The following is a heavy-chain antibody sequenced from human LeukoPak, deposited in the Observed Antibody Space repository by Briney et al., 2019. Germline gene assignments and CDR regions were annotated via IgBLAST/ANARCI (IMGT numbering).Heavy chain of an antibody. V-gene: IGHV3-23*01. Sequence: GTSLRLSGAASGFTFSSYAMSWVRQAPGKGLEWVSAISGSGGSTYYADSVKGRLTISRDNSKNTLYLQMNSLRAEDTAVYYCAKDTTSGWPNWFDPWGQGTLVTVSS. D-gene: IGHD6-19*01. J-gene: IGHJ5*02. CDR3: AKDTTSGWPNWFDP. CDR1: GFTFSSYA. CDR2: ISGSGGST.